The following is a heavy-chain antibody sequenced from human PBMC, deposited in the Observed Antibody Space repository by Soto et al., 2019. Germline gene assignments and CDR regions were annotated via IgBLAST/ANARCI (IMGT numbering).Heavy chain of an antibody. CDR1: GGTFSSYA. CDR3: ARRMAEEYYYGSGSPHYYGMDV. V-gene: IGHV1-69*13. D-gene: IGHD3-10*01. Sequence: GASVKVSCKASGGTFSSYAISWVRQAPGQGLEWMGGIIPIFGTANYAQKFQGRVTITADESTSTAYMELSSLRSEDTAVYYCARRMAEEYYYGSGSPHYYGMDVWGQGTTVTVSS. CDR2: IIPIFGTA. J-gene: IGHJ6*02.